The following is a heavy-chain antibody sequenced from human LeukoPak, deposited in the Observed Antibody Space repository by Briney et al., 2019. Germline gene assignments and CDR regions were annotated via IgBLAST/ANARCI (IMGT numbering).Heavy chain of an antibody. CDR3: AKLARYSYVGVYYFDY. Sequence: GGSLRLSCAASGFTFSSYEMNWVRQAPGKGLEWVSGVSGSSGSTYYADSVKGRFTISRDNSKSTLSLQMNSLRAEDTAVYYCAKLARYSYVGVYYFDYWGQGTLVTVSS. CDR1: GFTFSSYE. V-gene: IGHV3-23*01. D-gene: IGHD5-18*01. CDR2: VSGSSGST. J-gene: IGHJ4*02.